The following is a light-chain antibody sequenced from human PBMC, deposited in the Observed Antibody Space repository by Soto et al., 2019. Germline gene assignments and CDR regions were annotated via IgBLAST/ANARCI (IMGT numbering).Light chain of an antibody. J-gene: IGLJ2*01. CDR1: SGHSSYA. CDR2: LNSDDSH. Sequence: QLVLTQSPSASASLGASVKLTCTLSSGHSSYAIAWHQQQPEKGPRYLMKLNSDDSHSTGDGIPDRFSGSSSGAERYLTIASLQSEDEADYYCQTWGTGIQVFGGGTKLTVL. CDR3: QTWGTGIQV. V-gene: IGLV4-69*01.